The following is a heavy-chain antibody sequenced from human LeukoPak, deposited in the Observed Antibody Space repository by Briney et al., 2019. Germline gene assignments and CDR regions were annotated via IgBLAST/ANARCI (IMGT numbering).Heavy chain of an antibody. Sequence: GGSLRLSCAASGFTFSSYGMSWVRQAPGKGLEWVSAISGSGGSTYYADSVKGRFTISRDNSKNTLYLQMNSLRAEDTAVYYCAKDITMVRGVTGPLEFDYWGQGTLVTVSS. CDR1: GFTFSSYG. CDR2: ISGSGGST. D-gene: IGHD3-10*01. CDR3: AKDITMVRGVTGPLEFDY. V-gene: IGHV3-23*01. J-gene: IGHJ4*02.